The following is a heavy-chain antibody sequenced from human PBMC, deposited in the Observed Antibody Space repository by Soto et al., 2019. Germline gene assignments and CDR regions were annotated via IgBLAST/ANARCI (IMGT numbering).Heavy chain of an antibody. J-gene: IGHJ4*02. Sequence: SGPTLVNPTQTLTLTCTFSGFSLSTSGVGVGRIRQPPGKALEWLALIFWDDDKRYSPSLKTRLTITKDTSKNQVVLTMTNMDPVDTATYYCAHSSSGYYTYYFDYWGQGTLVTVSS. D-gene: IGHD3-3*01. CDR3: AHSSSGYYTYYFDY. CDR2: IFWDDDK. CDR1: GFSLSTSGVG. V-gene: IGHV2-5*02.